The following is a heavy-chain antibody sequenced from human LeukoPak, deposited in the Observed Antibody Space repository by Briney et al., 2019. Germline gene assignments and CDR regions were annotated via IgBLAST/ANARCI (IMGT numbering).Heavy chain of an antibody. Sequence: NPSQTLSLTCTVSGGSISSGGYYWSWIRQPPGKGLEWIGYIYHSGSTYYNPSLKSRVTISVDRSKNQFSLKLSSVAAADTAVYYCASSRTWELLRAGARTRPPYYFDYWGQGTLVTVSS. D-gene: IGHD1-26*01. CDR3: ASSRTWELLRAGARTRPPYYFDY. J-gene: IGHJ4*02. CDR2: IYHSGST. V-gene: IGHV4-30-2*01. CDR1: GGSISSGGYY.